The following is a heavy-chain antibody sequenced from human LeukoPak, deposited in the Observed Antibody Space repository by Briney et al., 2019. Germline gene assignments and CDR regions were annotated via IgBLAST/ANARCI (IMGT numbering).Heavy chain of an antibody. Sequence: QAGMSLRLSCAASGFTLSYYWMTWVRRAPGKGLEWVANIMQDGSEKYYVDSVKGRFTISRDNAKNSLYLQMNSLRAEDTAVYYCARHSAGYTTFFDYWGQGTLVTVSS. J-gene: IGHJ4*02. CDR3: ARHSAGYTTFFDY. CDR2: IMQDGSEK. D-gene: IGHD5-24*01. CDR1: GFTLSYYW. V-gene: IGHV3-7*04.